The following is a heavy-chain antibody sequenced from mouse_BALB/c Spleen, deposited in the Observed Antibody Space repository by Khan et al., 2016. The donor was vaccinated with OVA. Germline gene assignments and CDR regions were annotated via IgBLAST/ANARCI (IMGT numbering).Heavy chain of an antibody. J-gene: IGHJ3*01. CDR2: ISSDGDFT. CDR1: GFTFSTYA. V-gene: IGHV5-9-3*01. CDR3: ARSPYGNFVY. D-gene: IGHD2-1*01. Sequence: EVELVESGGGLVKPGGSLKLSCAASGFTFSTYALSWVRQTPEKRLEWVATISSDGDFTYYPDNVTGRFTISRDNVKNILYLQMSSLRSEDTAMYYCARSPYGNFVYWGQGTLVTVSA.